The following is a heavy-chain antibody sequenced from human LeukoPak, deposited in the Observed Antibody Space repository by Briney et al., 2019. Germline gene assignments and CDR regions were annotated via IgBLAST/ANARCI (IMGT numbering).Heavy chain of an antibody. V-gene: IGHV5-51*01. J-gene: IGHJ4*02. CDR2: IYPGDSDT. D-gene: IGHD3-3*01. CDR1: GYSFTSYW. CDR3: AQYYECSSSSEVGFDY. Sequence: GESLKISCKGSGYSFTSYWIGWVRQMPGKGLELMGIIYPGDSDTRYSPSFQGQVTISTDTSISTAYLQWSSLKASDPAMYYCAQYYECSSSSEVGFDYWGQGTLVTVSS.